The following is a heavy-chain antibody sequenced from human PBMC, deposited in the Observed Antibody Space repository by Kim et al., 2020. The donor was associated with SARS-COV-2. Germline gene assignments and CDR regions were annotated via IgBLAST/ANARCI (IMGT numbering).Heavy chain of an antibody. D-gene: IGHD6-13*01. V-gene: IGHV3-33*05. CDR3: ARENEVAAAGTFDY. CDR1: GFTFSSYG. CDR2: ISYDGSNK. Sequence: GGSLRLSCAASGFTFSSYGMHWVRQAPGKGLEWGAVISYDGSNKYYADSVKGRFTISRDNSKNTLYLQMNSLRAEDTAVYYCARENEVAAAGTFDYWGQGTLVTVSS. J-gene: IGHJ4*02.